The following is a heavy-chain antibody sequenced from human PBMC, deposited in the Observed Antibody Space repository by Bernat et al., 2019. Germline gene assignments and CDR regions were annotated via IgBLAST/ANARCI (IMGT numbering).Heavy chain of an antibody. V-gene: IGHV3-30*18. Sequence: QVQLVESGGGVVQPGRSLRLSCAASGFTFSSYGMHWVRQAPGKGLEWVAVISYDGSNKYYADSVKGRFTISRDNSKNTLYLQMNSLRAEDTAVYYFAKPGAPYYDSSGYYYWGQGTLVTVSS. CDR2: ISYDGSNK. D-gene: IGHD3-22*01. CDR3: AKPGAPYYDSSGYYY. J-gene: IGHJ4*02. CDR1: GFTFSSYG.